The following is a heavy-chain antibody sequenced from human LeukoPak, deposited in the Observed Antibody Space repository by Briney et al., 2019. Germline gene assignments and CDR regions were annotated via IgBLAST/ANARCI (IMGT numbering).Heavy chain of an antibody. V-gene: IGHV3-48*01. J-gene: IGHJ5*02. D-gene: IGHD6-13*01. Sequence: PGGSLRLSCAASGFTFSSYSMNWVRQAPGKGLEWVSYISSSSSTIYYADSVKGRFTISRDNAKNSLYLQMNSLRAEDTAVYYCAKGADSSSLGNWFDPWGQGTLVTVSS. CDR2: ISSSSSTI. CDR1: GFTFSSYS. CDR3: AKGADSSSLGNWFDP.